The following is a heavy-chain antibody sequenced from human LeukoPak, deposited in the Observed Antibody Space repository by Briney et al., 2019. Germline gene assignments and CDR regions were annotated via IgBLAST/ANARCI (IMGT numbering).Heavy chain of an antibody. CDR3: ARDGSGSYSRDGYYYYMDV. Sequence: PGGSLRLSCAASGFTFSSYGMHWVRQAPGKGLEYVSAISSNGGSTYYANSVKGRFTISRDNSKNTLYLQMGSLRAEDMAVYYCARDGSGSYSRDGYYYYMDVWGKGTTVTVSS. V-gene: IGHV3-64*01. CDR1: GFTFSSYG. D-gene: IGHD1-26*01. CDR2: ISSNGGST. J-gene: IGHJ6*03.